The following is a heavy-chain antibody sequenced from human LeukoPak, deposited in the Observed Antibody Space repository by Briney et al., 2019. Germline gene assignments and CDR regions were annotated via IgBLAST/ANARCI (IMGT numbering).Heavy chain of an antibody. CDR3: ARVRVRYGSGSLYQKVYWFDH. V-gene: IGHV1-2*02. CDR2: INPNSGGT. D-gene: IGHD3-10*01. Sequence: ASVKVSCKASGYTFTGYYMHWVRQAPGQGLEWMGWINPNSGGTNYAQKFQGRVTMTRDTSISTAYMELSRLRSDDTAVYYCARVRVRYGSGSLYQKVYWFDHWGQGTLATVSS. CDR1: GYTFTGYY. J-gene: IGHJ5*02.